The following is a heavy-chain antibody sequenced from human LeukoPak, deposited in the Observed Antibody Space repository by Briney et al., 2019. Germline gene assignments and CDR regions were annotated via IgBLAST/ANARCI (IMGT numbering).Heavy chain of an antibody. V-gene: IGHV1-24*01. Sequence: ASVKVSCQVSGDTLTELSMHWVRQAPGKGLEWVGGSDLEDGETIYAQKFQGRVTMTEDTSTDTAYMELSSLRSEDTAVYYCARGAYYDFWSGYYTGCLDVWGQGTTVTVSS. CDR2: SDLEDGET. CDR1: GDTLTELS. J-gene: IGHJ6*02. CDR3: ARGAYYDFWSGYYTGCLDV. D-gene: IGHD3-3*01.